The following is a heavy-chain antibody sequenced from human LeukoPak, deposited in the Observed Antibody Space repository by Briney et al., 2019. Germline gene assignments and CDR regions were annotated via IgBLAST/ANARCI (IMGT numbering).Heavy chain of an antibody. CDR3: ARSSAAAEHSWYFDL. CDR2: IYRSGTI. CDR1: GDSISSYN. J-gene: IGHJ2*01. D-gene: IGHD6-13*01. Sequence: SETLSLTCTVSGDSISSYNWSWIRQPAGKGLEWIGRIYRSGTINYNPSLKSRVTMSPDTSNNQFSLRLSSVTAADTAVYYCARSSAAAEHSWYFDLWGRGTLVTVSS. V-gene: IGHV4-4*07.